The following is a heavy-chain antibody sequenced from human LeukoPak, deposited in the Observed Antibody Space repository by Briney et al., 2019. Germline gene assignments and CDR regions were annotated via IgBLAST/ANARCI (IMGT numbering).Heavy chain of an antibody. CDR2: ISSSGSTI. CDR1: GFTFSDYY. D-gene: IGHD1-26*01. Sequence: GGSLRLSCAASGFTFSDYYMSWIRQAPGKGLEWVSYISSSGSTIYYADSVKGRFTISRDNAKNSLHLQMNSLRAEDTAVYYCASGSYITTIDYWGQGTLVTVSS. V-gene: IGHV3-11*01. CDR3: ASGSYITTIDY. J-gene: IGHJ4*02.